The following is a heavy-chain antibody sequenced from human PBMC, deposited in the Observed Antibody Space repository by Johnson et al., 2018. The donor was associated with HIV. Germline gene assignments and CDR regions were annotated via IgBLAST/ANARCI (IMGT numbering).Heavy chain of an antibody. CDR2: ISHDGSHK. Sequence: QVQLVESGGGVVQPGRSLRLSCAASGFTFSSYAMHWVRQAPGTGLEWVAVISHDGSHKYYADYVKGRFTISRDNSKNTLYLQMESLRVEDTAIYYCAKAWELLGRRAALDIWGQGTMVTVSS. D-gene: IGHD1-26*01. CDR3: AKAWELLGRRAALDI. CDR1: GFTFSSYA. V-gene: IGHV3-30*04. J-gene: IGHJ3*02.